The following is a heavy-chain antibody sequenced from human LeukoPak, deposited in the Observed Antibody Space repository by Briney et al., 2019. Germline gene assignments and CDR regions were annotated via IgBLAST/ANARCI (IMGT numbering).Heavy chain of an antibody. J-gene: IGHJ5*02. Sequence: GGSLRLSCTVSGFTVSSNSMSWVRQAPGKGLEWVSAISGSGGSTYYADSVKGRFTISRDNAKNTLYLQMNSLRAEDTAVYYCTRAGIPGYCGAATCSNWLDPWGQGTLVTVSS. D-gene: IGHD2-15*01. CDR1: GFTVSSNS. CDR3: TRAGIPGYCGAATCSNWLDP. CDR2: ISGSGGST. V-gene: IGHV3-23*01.